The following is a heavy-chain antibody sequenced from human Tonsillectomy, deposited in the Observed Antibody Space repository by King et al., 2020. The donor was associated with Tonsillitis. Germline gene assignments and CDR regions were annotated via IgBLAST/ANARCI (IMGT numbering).Heavy chain of an antibody. CDR1: GGTFSNYA. J-gene: IGHJ4*02. V-gene: IGHV1-69*12. CDR3: AREARGGWSFSFDS. Sequence: QLVQSGAEVKKPGSSVKVSCKASGGTFSNYAVSWVRQAPGQGLEWMGGFIPSFGTANYAQKFQGRITITADESTNTAYMELYSLRSEDTALYYCAREARGGWSFSFDSWGQGTLVTVSS. D-gene: IGHD6-19*01. CDR2: FIPSFGTA.